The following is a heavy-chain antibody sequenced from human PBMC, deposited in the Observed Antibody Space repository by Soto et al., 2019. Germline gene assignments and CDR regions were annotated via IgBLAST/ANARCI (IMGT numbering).Heavy chain of an antibody. J-gene: IGHJ4*02. D-gene: IGHD5-18*01. Sequence: QVQLVESGGGVVQPGRSLRLSCAASGFTFSSYGMHWVRQAPGKGLEWVAVISYDGSNKYYADSVKGRFTISRDNSKNTLYLQMNSLRAEDTAVYYCAKTSGYSYGHGYWGQGTLVTVSS. CDR1: GFTFSSYG. CDR3: AKTSGYSYGHGY. V-gene: IGHV3-30*18. CDR2: ISYDGSNK.